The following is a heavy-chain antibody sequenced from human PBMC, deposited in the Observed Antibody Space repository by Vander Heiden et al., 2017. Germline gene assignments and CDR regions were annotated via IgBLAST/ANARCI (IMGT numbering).Heavy chain of an antibody. CDR3: AIGITGTSFDY. J-gene: IGHJ4*02. V-gene: IGHV3-30*03. CDR2: ISYDGSNK. CDR1: GFPFSSYG. Sequence: QVQLVESGGGVVQPGRSLRLSCAASGFPFSSYGMHWVRQAPGKGLEWVAVISYDGSNKYYADSVKGRFTIARDNSKNTLYLQMNSLRAEDTAVYYCAIGITGTSFDYWGQGTLVTVSS. D-gene: IGHD1-7*01.